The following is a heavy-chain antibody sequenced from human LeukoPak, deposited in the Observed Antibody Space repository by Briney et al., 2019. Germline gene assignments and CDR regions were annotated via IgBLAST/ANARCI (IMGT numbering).Heavy chain of an antibody. D-gene: IGHD2/OR15-2a*01. CDR3: ARDRLTSFCYYGMDV. J-gene: IGHJ6*02. CDR1: GFTFWCYA. V-gene: IGHV3-30*04. Sequence: GGSVSLLCAACGFTFWCYAKQGPRPATGKGLVGVADISYDGSNKYYADSVKGRFTISRDNSKNTLYLQMNSLRAEATAVYYCARDRLTSFCYYGMDVWGQGTTVTVSS. CDR2: ISYDGSNK.